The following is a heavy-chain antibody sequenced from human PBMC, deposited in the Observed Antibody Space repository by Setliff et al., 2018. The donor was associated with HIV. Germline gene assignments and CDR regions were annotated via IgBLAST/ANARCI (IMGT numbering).Heavy chain of an antibody. V-gene: IGHV4-61*05. D-gene: IGHD2-15*01. J-gene: IGHJ4*02. Sequence: SETLSLTCTVSGGSISSSNYYWGWIRQPPGKGLEWIGYIYYSGTTKYNPSLKSRVTISVDTSKNQFSLKLSSVTAADTAIYYCARGVPLLPPNFWGQGTLVTVSS. CDR1: GGSISSSNYY. CDR3: ARGVPLLPPNF. CDR2: IYYSGTT.